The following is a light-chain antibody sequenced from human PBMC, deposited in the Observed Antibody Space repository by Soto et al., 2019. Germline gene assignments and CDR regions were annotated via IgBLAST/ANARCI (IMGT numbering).Light chain of an antibody. J-gene: IGLJ1*01. CDR3: SSYTISRTYV. CDR1: SSDVGAYNF. Sequence: QSVLTQPASVSGSPGQSITISCTGTSSDVGAYNFVSWHQQHPGKAPKLIIYNVYDRPSGISYRFSGSKSGNTASLPISGLQGEDEADYYCSSYTISRTYVFGTGTKLTVL. CDR2: NVY. V-gene: IGLV2-14*03.